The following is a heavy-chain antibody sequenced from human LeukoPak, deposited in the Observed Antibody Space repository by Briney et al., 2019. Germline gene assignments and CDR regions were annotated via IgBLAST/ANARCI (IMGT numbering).Heavy chain of an antibody. CDR2: ISGSGGST. V-gene: IGHV3-23*01. CDR3: AVNYYDSSGPPLTSFDY. D-gene: IGHD3-22*01. J-gene: IGHJ4*02. Sequence: GGSLRLSCAASGFTSSSYAMSWVRQAPGKGLEWVSAISGSGGSTYYADSVKGRFTISRDNSKNTLYPQMNSLRAEDTAVYYCAVNYYDSSGPPLTSFDYWGQGTLVTVSS. CDR1: GFTSSSYA.